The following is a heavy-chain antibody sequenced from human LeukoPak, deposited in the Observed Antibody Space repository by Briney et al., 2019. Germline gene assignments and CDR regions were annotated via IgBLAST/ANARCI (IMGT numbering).Heavy chain of an antibody. CDR3: ARQYCTNGVCYKVSDY. J-gene: IGHJ4*02. Sequence: GGSLGLSCAASGFTFSSYSMNWVRQAPGKGLEWVSYISSSSSTIYYADSVKGRFTISRDNAKNSLYLQMNSLRAEDTAVYYCARQYCTNGVCYKVSDYWGQGTLVTVSS. CDR2: ISSSSSTI. D-gene: IGHD2-8*01. CDR1: GFTFSSYS. V-gene: IGHV3-48*04.